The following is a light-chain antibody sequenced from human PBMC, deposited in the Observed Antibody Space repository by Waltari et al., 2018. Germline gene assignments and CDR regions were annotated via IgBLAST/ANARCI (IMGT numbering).Light chain of an antibody. CDR2: KAS. J-gene: IGKJ2*01. V-gene: IGKV1-5*03. CDR3: QQSYTYSYT. CDR1: ENVSKW. Sequence: DIQMTQSPSTLSASVGDRVTITCRASENVSKWLAWYQQKPGKAPKLLVYKASTLRSGVPSRFSGSGSGTEFCLTISSLQPDDFATYYCQQSYTYSYTFGQGTKLEIK.